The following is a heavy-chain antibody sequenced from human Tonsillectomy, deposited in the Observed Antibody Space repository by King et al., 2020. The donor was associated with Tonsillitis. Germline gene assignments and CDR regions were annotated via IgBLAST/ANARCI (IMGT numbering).Heavy chain of an antibody. CDR3: AHSRYYYDSSGYYYQYYFDY. D-gene: IGHD3-22*01. V-gene: IGHV2-5*01. CDR2: IYWNDDK. J-gene: IGHJ4*02. CDR1: GFSLSTSGVG. Sequence: ITLKESGPTLVKPTQTLTLTCTFSGFSLSTSGVGVGWIRQPPGQALEWLALIYWNDDKRYSPSLKSRLTITKDTSKNQVVLTMTNMDHVDTATYYCAHSRYYYDSSGYYYQYYFDYWGQGTLVTVSS.